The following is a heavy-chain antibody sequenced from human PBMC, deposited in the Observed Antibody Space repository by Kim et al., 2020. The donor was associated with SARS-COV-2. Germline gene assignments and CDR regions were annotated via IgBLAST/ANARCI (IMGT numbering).Heavy chain of an antibody. J-gene: IGHJ4*02. Sequence: GGSLRLSCAASGFTFSNYGLNWVRQAPGKGLEWVSAINGRGDETHYADSVKGRCTISRDNSKNTVFLQMNSLGAGDTAVYFCAAFKVLWGQGTLVTVSS. CDR1: GFTFSNYG. CDR2: INGRGDET. CDR3: AAFKVL. V-gene: IGHV3-23*01.